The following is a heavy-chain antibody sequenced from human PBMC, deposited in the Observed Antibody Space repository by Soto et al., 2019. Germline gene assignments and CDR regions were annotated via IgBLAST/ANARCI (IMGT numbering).Heavy chain of an antibody. CDR1: GFTVSSNY. D-gene: IGHD6-19*01. CDR3: ARDYSSGWTKSAGFDP. J-gene: IGHJ5*02. CDR2: IYSGGST. Sequence: GGSLRLSCAASGFTVSSNYMSWVRQAPGKGLEWVSVIYSGGSTYYADSVKGRFTISRDNSKNTLYLQMNSLRAEDTAVYYCARDYSSGWTKSAGFDPWGQGTLVTVSS. V-gene: IGHV3-53*01.